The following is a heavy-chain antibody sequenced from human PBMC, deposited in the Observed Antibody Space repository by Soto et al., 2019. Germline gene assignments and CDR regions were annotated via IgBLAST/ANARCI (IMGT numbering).Heavy chain of an antibody. J-gene: IGHJ4*02. CDR1: GGSISSTNW. CDR3: ARDRKPGFDY. Sequence: QVQLQESGPGLVKPSGTLSLTCAVSGGSISSTNWWRWVRQPPGKGLEWIGEIYHSGSTHYNPSLESRVTISIDKSKNHCSLNLSSVTAADTACYYCARDRKPGFDYWGQGTLVTVSS. CDR2: IYHSGST. V-gene: IGHV4-4*02. D-gene: IGHD3-10*01.